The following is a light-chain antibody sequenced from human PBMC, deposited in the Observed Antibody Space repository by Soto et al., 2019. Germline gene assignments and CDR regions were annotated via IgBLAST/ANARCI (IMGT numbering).Light chain of an antibody. CDR2: DAS. V-gene: IGKV3-15*01. Sequence: EIVMTQSPATLSVSPGERATLSCRASQSVNSNLAWYQQKPGQTPRLLIYDASARATGIPARFSGSESGTEFTLTISSLQSEDFAFYYCQQYNNWPLTFGGGTKVEMK. CDR1: QSVNSN. J-gene: IGKJ4*01. CDR3: QQYNNWPLT.